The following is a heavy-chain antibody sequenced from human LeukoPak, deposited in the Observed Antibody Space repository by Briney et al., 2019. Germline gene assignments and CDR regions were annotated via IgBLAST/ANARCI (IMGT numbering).Heavy chain of an antibody. V-gene: IGHV3-15*07. CDR2: IKTKTDGETT. J-gene: IGHJ4*02. CDR3: IHYDAGSYSTDY. Sequence: GGSLRLSCAASGLTLSNARMNWVRQAPGKGLEWVGRIKTKTDGETTDYAAPVKGRLTISRDDSKNTLYLQMNSLKTEDTAVYYCIHYDAGSYSTDYWGQGTQVTVSS. CDR1: GLTLSNAR. D-gene: IGHD3-10*01.